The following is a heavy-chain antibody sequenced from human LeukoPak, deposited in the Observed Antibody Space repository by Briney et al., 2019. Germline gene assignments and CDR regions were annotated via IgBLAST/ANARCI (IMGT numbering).Heavy chain of an antibody. D-gene: IGHD1-26*01. CDR1: GYTFTSFG. Sequence: GASVKVSCKASGYTFTSFGISWVRQAPGQGLEWMGWISAYNGNTNYAQKLQGRVTMTTDTSTSTAYMELRSLRSDDTAVYYCARVLDRWELRQIDYWGQGTLVTVSS. CDR3: ARVLDRWELRQIDY. CDR2: ISAYNGNT. J-gene: IGHJ4*02. V-gene: IGHV1-18*01.